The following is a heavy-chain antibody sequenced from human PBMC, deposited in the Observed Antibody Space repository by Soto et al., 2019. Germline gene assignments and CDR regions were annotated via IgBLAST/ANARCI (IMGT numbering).Heavy chain of an antibody. D-gene: IGHD3-10*01. V-gene: IGHV4-59*01. CDR2: IYYSGST. CDR1: GGSISSYY. Sequence: PSETLSLTCTVSGGSISSYYWSWIRQPPGKGLEWIGYIYYSGSTNYNPSLMSRVTISVDTSKNQFSLKLSSVTAADTAVYYCAGGPPRYHYAAGGQGTLVPVSS. J-gene: IGHJ4*02. CDR3: AGGPPRYHYAA.